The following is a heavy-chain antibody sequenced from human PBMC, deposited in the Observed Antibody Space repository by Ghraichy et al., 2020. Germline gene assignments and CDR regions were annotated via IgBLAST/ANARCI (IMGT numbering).Heavy chain of an antibody. V-gene: IGHV3-15*01. Sequence: GGSLRLSCAASGFTFSDAWMSWVRQAPGKGLEWVGRIKSKTDGGTTDYAAPVKGRFTISRDDSKNTLYLQMNSLKSEDTAVYYCRGWFDPFDYWGQGTLVTVSS. CDR2: IKSKTDGGTT. CDR3: RGWFDPFDY. D-gene: IGHD6-19*01. J-gene: IGHJ4*02. CDR1: GFTFSDAW.